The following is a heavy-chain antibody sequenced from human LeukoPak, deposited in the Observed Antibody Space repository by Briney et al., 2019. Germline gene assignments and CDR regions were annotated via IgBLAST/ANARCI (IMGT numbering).Heavy chain of an antibody. CDR2: ISSSGNGI. Sequence: GGSLGLSRAASGFTFSSFEMNWVRQAPGKGLEWVSYISSSGNGIYYADSVKGRFTISRDNAKNSLYLQMNSLRAEDTAVYYCARDGGYGDYLDYWGQGTLVTVSS. V-gene: IGHV3-48*03. CDR3: ARDGGYGDYLDY. J-gene: IGHJ4*02. D-gene: IGHD5-12*01. CDR1: GFTFSSFE.